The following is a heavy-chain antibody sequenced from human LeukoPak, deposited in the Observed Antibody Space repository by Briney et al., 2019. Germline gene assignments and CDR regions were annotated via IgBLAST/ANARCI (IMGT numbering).Heavy chain of an antibody. V-gene: IGHV2-5*01. Sequence: SGPTLVKPTQTLTLTCSFSGFSLSTSVVGVGWFRQPPGQALEWLALIYGSGEKHYTPSLKTRLSITKDTSRRQVVLIMTNVDPVDTATYYCVHYLVTGDRGFDDWGQGTLVTVSS. CDR2: IYGSGEK. J-gene: IGHJ4*02. CDR3: VHYLVTGDRGFDD. D-gene: IGHD7-27*01. CDR1: GFSLSTSVVG.